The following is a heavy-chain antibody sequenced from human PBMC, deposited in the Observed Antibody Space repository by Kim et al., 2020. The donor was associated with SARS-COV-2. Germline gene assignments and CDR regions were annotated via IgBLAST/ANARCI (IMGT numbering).Heavy chain of an antibody. CDR3: ARARTVPVTGASWELLDY. CDR1: GFVFGDYV. V-gene: IGHV3-49*03. CDR2: IRTIPDGGTT. D-gene: IGHD2-2*01. J-gene: IGHJ4*02. Sequence: GGSLRLSCTTSGFVFGDYVMSWFRQAPGKGLELVGFIRTIPDGGTTAYCTSVKGGFSISRDDSISIAYLQMSSLRTEDTAIYYCARARTVPVTGASWELLDYWGRGTLVTVFS.